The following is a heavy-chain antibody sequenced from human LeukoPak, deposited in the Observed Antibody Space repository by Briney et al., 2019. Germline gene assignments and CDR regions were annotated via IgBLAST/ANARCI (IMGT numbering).Heavy chain of an antibody. V-gene: IGHV4-38-2*02. Sequence: SETLSLTCTVSGGSITSSYYWGWIRQPPGKGLEWIASMFHSGTTYYNPSLKSRITISLDTSKNQFSLELTSVTAADTAVYYCARGTGFGEPVDYWGQGTLVTVSS. CDR3: ARGTGFGEPVDY. J-gene: IGHJ4*02. CDR1: GGSITSSYY. D-gene: IGHD3-10*01. CDR2: MFHSGTT.